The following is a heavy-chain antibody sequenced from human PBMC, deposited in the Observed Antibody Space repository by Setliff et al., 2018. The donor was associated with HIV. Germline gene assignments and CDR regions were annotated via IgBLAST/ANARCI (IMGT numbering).Heavy chain of an antibody. D-gene: IGHD3-9*01. V-gene: IGHV1-69*13. Sequence: SVKVSCKASGGTFTSSAISWVRQARGQGLEWMGAIIPHFDAPQYAQKFQGRVTITADQSTSTAYMELSGLTSEDTADYYCASPRLDWSFSHFDYWGQGTPVTVSS. CDR3: ASPRLDWSFSHFDY. J-gene: IGHJ4*02. CDR1: GGTFTSSA. CDR2: IIPHFDAP.